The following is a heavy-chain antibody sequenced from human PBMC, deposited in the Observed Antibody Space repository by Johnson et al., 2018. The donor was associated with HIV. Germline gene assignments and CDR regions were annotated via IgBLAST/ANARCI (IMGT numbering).Heavy chain of an antibody. CDR1: GFIFSSYG. J-gene: IGHJ3*01. Sequence: QVQLVESGGGVVQPGRSLRLSCAASGFIFSSYGIHWVRQAPGKGLQWVGIISSDGSIKYYADSVKGRFTISRDNSKNTVYLQMNSLRAEDTAVYHCAKDSQITAVPNDAFDVWGQGTMVTVS. D-gene: IGHD6-13*01. CDR3: AKDSQITAVPNDAFDV. V-gene: IGHV3-30*18. CDR2: ISSDGSIK.